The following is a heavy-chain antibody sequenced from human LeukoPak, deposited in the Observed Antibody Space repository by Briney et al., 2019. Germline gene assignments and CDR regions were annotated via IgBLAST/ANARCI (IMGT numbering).Heavy chain of an antibody. CDR2: IYYSGST. V-gene: IGHV4-59*08. CDR1: GGSISSYY. J-gene: IGHJ6*02. D-gene: IGHD3-3*01. Sequence: PSETLSLTCTVSGGSISSYYWSWIWQPPGKGLEWIGYIYYSGSTNYNPSLKSRVTISVDTSKNQFSLKLSSVTAADTAVYYCARQAREYYDFWSGPNYYGMDVWGQGTTVTVSS. CDR3: ARQAREYYDFWSGPNYYGMDV.